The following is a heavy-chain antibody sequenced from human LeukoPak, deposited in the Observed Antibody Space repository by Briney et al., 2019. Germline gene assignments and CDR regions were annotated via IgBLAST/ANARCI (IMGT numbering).Heavy chain of an antibody. CDR3: ARGLAIAMIVVPSVGFDY. J-gene: IGHJ4*02. V-gene: IGHV4-59*01. CDR1: GGSISSYY. D-gene: IGHD3-22*01. CDR2: IYYSGST. Sequence: SETLSLTCTVSGGSISSYYWSWIRQPPGKGLEWIGYIYYSGSTNYNPSLKSRVTISVDTSKNQFSLKLSSVTAADTAVYYCARGLAIAMIVVPSVGFDYWGQGTLVTVSS.